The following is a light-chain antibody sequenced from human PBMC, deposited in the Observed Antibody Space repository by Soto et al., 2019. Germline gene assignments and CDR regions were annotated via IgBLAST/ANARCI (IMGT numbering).Light chain of an antibody. J-gene: IGKJ1*01. CDR3: QQCNSYART. V-gene: IGKV1-5*03. CDR2: KAS. CDR1: QSISSW. Sequence: DIQMTQSPSTLSASIGDRVTITCRASQSISSWLAWYQQKPGKAPKLLIYKASNLDSGVPSRFSGSGSGTEFTLTISSLQPDDFATYYCQQCNSYARTFGQGTKVEIK.